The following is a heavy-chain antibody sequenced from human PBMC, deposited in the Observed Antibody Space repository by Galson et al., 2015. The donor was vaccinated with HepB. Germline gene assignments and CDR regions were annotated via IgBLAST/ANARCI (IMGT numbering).Heavy chain of an antibody. D-gene: IGHD3-10*01. CDR2: IYSGGST. J-gene: IGHJ4*02. CDR1: GFTVSSNY. V-gene: IGHV3-66*02. Sequence: SLRLSCAASGFTVSSNYMSWVRQAPGKGLEWVAVIYSGGSTYYADSVKGRFTISRDNSKNTLYLQMNSLRAEETAVYYCARDRQRLYGSGSYVYWGQGTLVTVSS. CDR3: ARDRQRLYGSGSYVY.